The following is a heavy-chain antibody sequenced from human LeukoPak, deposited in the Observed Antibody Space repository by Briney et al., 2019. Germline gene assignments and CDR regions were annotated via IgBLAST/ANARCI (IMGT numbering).Heavy chain of an antibody. CDR3: ARDRSWDPHINWYFAL. CDR1: GFTFSNYA. J-gene: IGHJ2*01. D-gene: IGHD1-26*01. CDR2: ISYDGSDK. Sequence: GGSLRLSCAASGFTFSNYAMHWVRQAPGKGLEWVAVISYDGSDKSYADSVKGRFTISRDNSNNTLYLQMNSLRAEDTAVYYCARDRSWDPHINWYFALWGRGTLVTVSS. V-gene: IGHV3-30-3*01.